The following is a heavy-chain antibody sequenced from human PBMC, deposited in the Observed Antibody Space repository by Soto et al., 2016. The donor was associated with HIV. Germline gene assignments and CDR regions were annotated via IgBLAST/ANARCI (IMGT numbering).Heavy chain of an antibody. D-gene: IGHD3-9*01. CDR2: VTWNGGNT. Sequence: EVQLVESGGGGVRPGGSLRLSCTASGFIFGDFAMSWVRQAPGMGLEWVCGVTWNGGNTGYADSVKGRFTISRDNAKNSLYLQMNSLRVEDTALYFCARDDILDVWGKGTAVTVSS. CDR3: ARDDILDV. CDR1: GFIFGDFA. V-gene: IGHV3-20*04. J-gene: IGHJ6*04.